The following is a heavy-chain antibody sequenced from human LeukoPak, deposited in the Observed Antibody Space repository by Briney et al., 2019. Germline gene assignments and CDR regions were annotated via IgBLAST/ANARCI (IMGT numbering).Heavy chain of an antibody. CDR1: GGSISSSNYY. CDR3: ARTHYYDILTGLFDY. CDR2: IYYSGST. V-gene: IGHV4-39*07. Sequence: SETLSLTCTVSGGSISSSNYYWGWIRQPPGKGLEWIGSIYYSGSTYYNPSLKSRVTISVDTSKNQFSLKLSSVTAADTAVYYCARTHYYDILTGLFDYWGQGTLVTVSS. D-gene: IGHD3-9*01. J-gene: IGHJ4*02.